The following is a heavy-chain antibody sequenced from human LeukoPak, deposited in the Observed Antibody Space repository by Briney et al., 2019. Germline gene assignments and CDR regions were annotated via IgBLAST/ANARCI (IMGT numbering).Heavy chain of an antibody. Sequence: GGSLRLSCAASGFTFSNYAMSWVRQAPGKGLEWVSPISGSDGTTYYADSAKGRFAISRDNSKNTLYLQMTSLRAEDTAVFYCAKEIYVDARESFDYWGQGTLVTVSS. J-gene: IGHJ4*02. D-gene: IGHD3-16*01. CDR3: AKEIYVDARESFDY. CDR2: ISGSDGTT. CDR1: GFTFSNYA. V-gene: IGHV3-23*01.